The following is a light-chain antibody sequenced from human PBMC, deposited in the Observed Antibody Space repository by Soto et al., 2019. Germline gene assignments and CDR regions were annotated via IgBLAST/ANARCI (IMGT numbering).Light chain of an antibody. CDR1: SSNIGNNY. CDR2: ENN. CDR3: GTWDSSLSVHV. Sequence: QSVLTQPPSVSAAPGQKVTISCSGSSSNIGNNYVSWYQQLPGTAPKLLIYENNKRPSGIPDRFSDSKSGTSATLGITGLQTGDEADYYCGTWDSSLSVHVFGTGTKLTVL. J-gene: IGLJ1*01. V-gene: IGLV1-51*02.